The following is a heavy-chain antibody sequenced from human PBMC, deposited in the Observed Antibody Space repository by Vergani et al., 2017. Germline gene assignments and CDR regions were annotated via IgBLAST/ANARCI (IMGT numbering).Heavy chain of an antibody. CDR1: GFTFSSYA. CDR2: ISGSGGST. Sequence: EVQLLESGGGLVQPGGSLRLSCAASGFTFSSYAMSWVRQAPGKGLEWVSAISGSGGSTYYADSVKGRFTISRDNSKNTLYLQMDSLRAEDTAVYYCAEVRFDFWSPTRGYYFDYWGQGTLVTVSS. V-gene: IGHV3-23*01. D-gene: IGHD3-3*01. CDR3: AEVRFDFWSPTRGYYFDY. J-gene: IGHJ4*02.